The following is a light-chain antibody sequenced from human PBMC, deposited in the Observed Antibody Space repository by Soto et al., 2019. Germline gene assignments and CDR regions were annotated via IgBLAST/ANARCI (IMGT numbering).Light chain of an antibody. Sequence: EVVRMPSPVTLSLSKGERATLSCRASQNISRSLAWYQRKPGQGPSLLIYGTSTRAGGVPARFSGGGSGTEFTLTITSLQSEDFAVYYCHQYNGWPRTFGQGTKVDI. V-gene: IGKV3-15*01. CDR3: HQYNGWPRT. J-gene: IGKJ1*01. CDR2: GTS. CDR1: QNISRS.